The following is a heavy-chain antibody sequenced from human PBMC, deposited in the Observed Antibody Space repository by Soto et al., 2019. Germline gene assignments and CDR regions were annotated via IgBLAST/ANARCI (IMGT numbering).Heavy chain of an antibody. D-gene: IGHD3-10*01. CDR3: ARSMVRGLVGYYYGMDV. CDR2: IYYSGST. J-gene: IGHJ6*02. Sequence: ASETLSLTCTVSCGSISSYYWSWIRQPPGKGLEWIGYIYYSGSTNYNPSLKSRVTISVDTSKNQFSLKLSSVTAADTAVYYCARSMVRGLVGYYYGMDVWGQGTTVTVSS. V-gene: IGHV4-59*01. CDR1: CGSISSYY.